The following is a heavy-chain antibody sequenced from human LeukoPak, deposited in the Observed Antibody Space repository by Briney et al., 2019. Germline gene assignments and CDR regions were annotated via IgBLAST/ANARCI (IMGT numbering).Heavy chain of an antibody. V-gene: IGHV4-38-2*02. CDR2: IYHSGST. Sequence: SETLSLTCTVSGYSISSGYYWGWLRQPPGKGLEWIGSIYHSGSTYYNPSLKSRVTISVDTSKNQFSLKLSSVTAADTAVYYCARDGCSSTSCYVSLDYWGQGTLVTVSS. D-gene: IGHD2-2*01. J-gene: IGHJ4*02. CDR1: GYSISSGYY. CDR3: ARDGCSSTSCYVSLDY.